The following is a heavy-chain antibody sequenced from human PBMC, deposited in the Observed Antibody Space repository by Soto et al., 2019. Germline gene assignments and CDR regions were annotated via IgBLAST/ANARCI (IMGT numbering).Heavy chain of an antibody. CDR2: ISSSGSTI. D-gene: IGHD6-13*01. V-gene: IGHV3-48*03. CDR1: GFTFSSYE. CDR3: ARDSIAAAGTVVG. Sequence: EVQLVASGGGLVQPGGSLRLSCAASGFTFSSYEMNWVRQAPGKGLEWVSYISSSGSTIYYADSVKGRFTISRDNAKNSFYLQINSLRAEDTAVYYCARDSIAAAGTVVGWCQGRRVTVSS. J-gene: IGHJ3*01.